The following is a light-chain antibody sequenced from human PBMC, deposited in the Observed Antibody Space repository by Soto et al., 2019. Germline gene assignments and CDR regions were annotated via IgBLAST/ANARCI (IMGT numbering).Light chain of an antibody. J-gene: IGKJ1*01. Sequence: DIQMTQYPSYVSASVGDRVTLTCRASQGIKNWLAWYQQKPGKAPKLLIFAASSLQSGVPSRFSGSRSGPDFTLTISSLQPEDFATYYCQQSYSSPPTFGQGTKVDIK. CDR3: QQSYSSPPT. V-gene: IGKV1-12*01. CDR2: AAS. CDR1: QGIKNW.